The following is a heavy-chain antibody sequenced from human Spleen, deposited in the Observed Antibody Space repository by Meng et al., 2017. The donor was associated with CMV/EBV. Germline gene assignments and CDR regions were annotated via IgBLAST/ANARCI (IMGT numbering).Heavy chain of an antibody. Sequence: SGYTFTGYYLHWVRQAPGQGLEWMAWINPNSGGTDCAQKFQGRVTVTRDTSISAAYMELSSLRSDDTAVYYCARVDYSDYGGYFFDYWGQGTLVTVSS. CDR1: GYTFTGYY. V-gene: IGHV1-2*02. CDR2: INPNSGGT. J-gene: IGHJ4*02. CDR3: ARVDYSDYGGYFFDY. D-gene: IGHD4-11*01.